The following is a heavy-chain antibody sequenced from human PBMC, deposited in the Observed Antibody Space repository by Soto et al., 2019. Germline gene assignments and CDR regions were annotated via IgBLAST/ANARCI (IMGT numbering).Heavy chain of an antibody. D-gene: IGHD3-10*01. CDR1: GFTFSSYS. CDR3: AREGVQHGSGPYYYYGMAV. Sequence: PGGSLRLSCAASGFTFSSYSMNWVRQAPGKGLEWVSSISSSSSYIYYADSVKGRFTISRDNAKNSLYLQMNSLRAEDTAVYYCAREGVQHGSGPYYYYGMAVWGKGTQVTLSS. J-gene: IGHJ6*04. CDR2: ISSSSSYI. V-gene: IGHV3-21*01.